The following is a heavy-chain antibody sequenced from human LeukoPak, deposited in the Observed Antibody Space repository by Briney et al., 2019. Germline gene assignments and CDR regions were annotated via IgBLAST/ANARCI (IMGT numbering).Heavy chain of an antibody. V-gene: IGHV3-21*01. CDR3: ARDIVVVPAAIFDP. J-gene: IGHJ5*02. CDR1: GFTFSSYS. D-gene: IGHD2-2*02. Sequence: GGSLRLSCAASGFTFSSYSMNWVRQATGKGLEWVSSISSSSSYIYYADSVKGRFTISRDNAKNSLYLQMNSLRAEDTAVYYCARDIVVVPAAIFDPWGQGTLVTVSS. CDR2: ISSSSSYI.